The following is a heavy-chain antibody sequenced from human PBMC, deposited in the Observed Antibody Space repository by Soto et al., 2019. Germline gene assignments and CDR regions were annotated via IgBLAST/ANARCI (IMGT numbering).Heavy chain of an antibody. Sequence: QVQLVQSGAEVRKPGSSVKVSCTASGDTFNFYTISWVRQAPGRGLEWMGRVIPMLRMSNYAQKFQGRVTISADKSTSTAYMALSSLRSDDTAVYYCATNYGSGSTHFDYWGQGTLGTVSS. D-gene: IGHD3-10*01. J-gene: IGHJ4*02. CDR1: GDTFNFYT. CDR2: VIPMLRMS. V-gene: IGHV1-69*02. CDR3: ATNYGSGSTHFDY.